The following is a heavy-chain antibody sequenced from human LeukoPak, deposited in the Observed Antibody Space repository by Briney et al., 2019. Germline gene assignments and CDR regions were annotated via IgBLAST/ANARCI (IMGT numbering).Heavy chain of an antibody. V-gene: IGHV3-23*01. Sequence: GGSLRLSCAASGFTFSSYAMSWVRQAPGKGLEWVSGIRDSGDRTYYADSVKGRFTIPRDNSKNTLYLQMNSLRVEDTAVYYCAKLSWNDKGRFDCWGQGTLVTVSS. CDR2: IRDSGDRT. CDR1: GFTFSSYA. D-gene: IGHD1-1*01. CDR3: AKLSWNDKGRFDC. J-gene: IGHJ4*02.